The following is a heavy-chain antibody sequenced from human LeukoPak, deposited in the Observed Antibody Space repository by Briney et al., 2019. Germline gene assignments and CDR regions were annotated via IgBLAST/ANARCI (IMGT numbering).Heavy chain of an antibody. CDR1: GFTFSSYS. D-gene: IGHD6-13*01. J-gene: IGHJ4*02. Sequence: GGSLRLSCAASGFTFSSYSMNWVRQAPGKGLECVSSISSSSSSIYYADSVKGRFTISRDDAKNSLYLQMNSLRAEDTALYYCARTATDTGEFDYWGQGTLVTVSS. CDR3: ARTATDTGEFDY. CDR2: ISSSSSSI. V-gene: IGHV3-21*01.